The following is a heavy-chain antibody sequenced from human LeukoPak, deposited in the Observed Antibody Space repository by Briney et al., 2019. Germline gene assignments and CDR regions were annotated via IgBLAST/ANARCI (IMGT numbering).Heavy chain of an antibody. V-gene: IGHV3-13*04. J-gene: IGHJ4*02. CDR3: ARANILTGYHNDY. D-gene: IGHD3-9*01. CDR2: IGTAGDT. Sequence: GGSLRLSCAASGFTFGGYDMHWVRQATGKGLEWVLAIGTAGDTYYPGSVKGRFTISRENAKNSLYLQMNSLSAGDTAVYYCARANILTGYHNDYWGQGTLVTVSS. CDR1: GFTFGGYD.